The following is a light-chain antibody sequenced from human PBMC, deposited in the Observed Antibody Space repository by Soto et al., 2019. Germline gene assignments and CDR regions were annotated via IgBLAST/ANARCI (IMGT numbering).Light chain of an antibody. CDR2: GAS. Sequence: AFQMTQSPSSLSASVGGRVAMTCRASQGIRNDLAWYQQKPGEAPKLLIYGASNLQSGVPSRFSGSGSDTDFTLTISSLQPEDCAIYYCLQDYNYPRTFGLGTRVEIK. CDR1: QGIRND. J-gene: IGKJ1*01. V-gene: IGKV1-6*01. CDR3: LQDYNYPRT.